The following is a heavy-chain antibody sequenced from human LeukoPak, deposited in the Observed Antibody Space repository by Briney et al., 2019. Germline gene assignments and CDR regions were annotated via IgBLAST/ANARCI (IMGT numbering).Heavy chain of an antibody. CDR1: GFTFSSYS. J-gene: IGHJ5*02. CDR3: VKDRRNPYRPEGPFDP. D-gene: IGHD1-14*01. Sequence: PRGSLRLSCAASGFTFSSYSMNWVRQAPGKGLECVSSIRSSSSYIYYADSVKGRFTISRDNAKNSLYLQMNSLRPEDTALYYCVKDRRNPYRPEGPFDPWGQGTLVTVSS. V-gene: IGHV3-21*04. CDR2: IRSSSSYI.